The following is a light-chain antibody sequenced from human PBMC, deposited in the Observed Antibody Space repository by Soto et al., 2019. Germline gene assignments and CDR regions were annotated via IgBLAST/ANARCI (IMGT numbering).Light chain of an antibody. J-gene: IGLJ2*01. V-gene: IGLV2-14*01. CDR1: SSDVGGYNF. CDR2: EVS. CDR3: SSYTSSVTLV. Sequence: QAVLTQPASVSGSPGPSITISCTGTSSDVGGYNFVSWYQQHPGKAPKVMIYEVSNRPSGVSYRFSGSKSGNTASLTISGRQAEGEAEYYCSSYTSSVTLVFGGGTKLTVL.